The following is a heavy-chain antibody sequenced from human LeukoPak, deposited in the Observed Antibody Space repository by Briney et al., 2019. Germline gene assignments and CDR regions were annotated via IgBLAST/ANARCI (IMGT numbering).Heavy chain of an antibody. CDR2: INHSGST. CDR1: GGSISTSNYY. V-gene: IGHV4-39*07. D-gene: IGHD3-16*01. Sequence: PSETLSLTCTVSGGSISTSNYYWGWIRQPPGKGLEWIGEINHSGSTNYNPSLKSRVTISVDTSKNQFSLKLSSVTAADTAVYYCAREGHGGPHYDEEYYYFDYWGQGTLVTVSS. J-gene: IGHJ4*02. CDR3: AREGHGGPHYDEEYYYFDY.